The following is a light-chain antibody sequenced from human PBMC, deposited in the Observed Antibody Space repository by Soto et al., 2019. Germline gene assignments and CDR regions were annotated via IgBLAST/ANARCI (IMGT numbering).Light chain of an antibody. CDR3: QQYGSSPPYT. CDR2: GAS. Sequence: EIVFTQSPCTLSLSPGEKATLSCRASQSVSRNYLAWYQQKPGQAPRLLIYGASSRATGIPERFSGSGSGTDFTLIISRLEPEDFAVYFCQQYGSSPPYTLGQGTKVAIK. V-gene: IGKV3-20*01. J-gene: IGKJ2*01. CDR1: QSVSRNY.